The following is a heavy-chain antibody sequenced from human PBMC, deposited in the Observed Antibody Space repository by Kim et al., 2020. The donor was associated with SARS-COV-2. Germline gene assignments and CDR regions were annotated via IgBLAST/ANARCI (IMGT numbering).Heavy chain of an antibody. Sequence: ASVKVSCKASGYTFTSYGISWVRQAPGQGLEWMGWISAYNGNTNYAQKLQGRVTMTTDTSTSTAYMELRSLRSDDTAVYYCARAGCSGGSCYEISGWFDPWGQGTLVTVSS. CDR1: GYTFTSYG. D-gene: IGHD2-15*01. V-gene: IGHV1-18*01. CDR2: ISAYNGNT. J-gene: IGHJ5*02. CDR3: ARAGCSGGSCYEISGWFDP.